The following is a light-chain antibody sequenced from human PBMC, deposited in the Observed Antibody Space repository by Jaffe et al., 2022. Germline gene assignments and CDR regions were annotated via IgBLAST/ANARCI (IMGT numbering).Light chain of an antibody. CDR1: QAIYNH. V-gene: IGKV1-16*02. J-gene: IGKJ5*01. CDR3: QQYTAYPIT. CDR2: AAS. Sequence: DIRMTQSPSSLSASVGDRVTITCRASQAIYNHLAWFRVKPGKAPESLIYAASTLQRGVPSKFSGSQSGTDFTLTINNLQPEDFATYYCQQYTAYPITFGQGTRLEIK.